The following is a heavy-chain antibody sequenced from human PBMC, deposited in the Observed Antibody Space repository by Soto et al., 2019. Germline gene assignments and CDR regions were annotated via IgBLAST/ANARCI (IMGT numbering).Heavy chain of an antibody. CDR2: ISGSGGST. J-gene: IGHJ5*02. CDR3: AKGRVSSSWYWFEP. D-gene: IGHD6-13*01. CDR1: VFTFSSYA. Sequence: VGSLRLSCASSVFTFSSYAMSWVRQSPGKGLEWVSAISGSGGSTYYADSVKGRFTISRDNSKNTLYLQMNSLRAEDTAVYYCAKGRVSSSWYWFEPWGQGTLVNGSS. V-gene: IGHV3-23*01.